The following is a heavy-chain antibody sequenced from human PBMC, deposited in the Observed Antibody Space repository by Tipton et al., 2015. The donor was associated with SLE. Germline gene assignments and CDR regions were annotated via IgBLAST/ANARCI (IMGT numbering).Heavy chain of an antibody. CDR1: GGSISSYY. D-gene: IGHD5-12*01. Sequence: TLSLTCTVSGGSISSYYWGWIRQPPGKGLEWIGSIYHSGSTYYNPSLKSRVTISVDTSKNQFSLKLSSVTAADTAVYYCARDLSLYSGYDSDYWGQGTLVTVSS. J-gene: IGHJ4*02. CDR3: ARDLSLYSGYDSDY. V-gene: IGHV4-38-2*02. CDR2: IYHSGST.